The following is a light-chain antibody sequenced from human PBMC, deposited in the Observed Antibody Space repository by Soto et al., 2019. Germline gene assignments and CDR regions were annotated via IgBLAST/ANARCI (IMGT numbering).Light chain of an antibody. J-gene: IGLJ2*01. Sequence: QSALTQPASVSGSPGQSITISCTGTSSDVGGYNYVSWYQQHPGKAPKLMIYDVSNRTSGVSNRFSGSKSGNTVSLTISGLQAEDEAEDYCRSYTGSSTLVFGGGATLTV. CDR2: DVS. V-gene: IGLV2-14*01. CDR3: RSYTGSSTLV. CDR1: SSDVGGYNY.